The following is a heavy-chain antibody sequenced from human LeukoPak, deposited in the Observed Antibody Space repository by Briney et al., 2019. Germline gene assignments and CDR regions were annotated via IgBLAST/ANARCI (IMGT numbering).Heavy chain of an antibody. V-gene: IGHV3-33*01. Sequence: GGSLRLSCEASGFTSTKYGMHWVRQAPGKGLEWVALIWYDGTNKYYADSVKGRFTISRDNSKNTLYLQMDSLRGEDTVVYYWAGGGIVGGNSLDYCGQGTLVSVSS. CDR1: GFTSTKYG. CDR3: AGGGIVGGNSLDY. J-gene: IGHJ4*02. D-gene: IGHD4-23*01. CDR2: IWYDGTNK.